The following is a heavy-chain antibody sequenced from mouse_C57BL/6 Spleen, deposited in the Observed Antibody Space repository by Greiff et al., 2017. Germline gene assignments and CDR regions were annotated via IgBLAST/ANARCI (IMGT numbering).Heavy chain of an antibody. CDR2: IHPNSGST. D-gene: IGHD1-1*01. V-gene: IGHV1-64*01. CDR1: GYTFTSYW. J-gene: IGHJ2*01. CDR3: ARKHYYGSSYFDY. Sequence: QVQLQQPGAELVKPGASVKLSCKASGYTFTSYWMHWVKQRPGQGLEWIGMIHPNSGSTNYNEKFTSKATLTVDKSSSTAYMQLSSLTAEDSAVYYCARKHYYGSSYFDYWGQGTTLTVSS.